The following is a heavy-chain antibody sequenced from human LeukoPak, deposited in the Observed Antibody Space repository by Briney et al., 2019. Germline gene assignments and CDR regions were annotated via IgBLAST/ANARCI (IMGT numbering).Heavy chain of an antibody. D-gene: IGHD2-2*01. Sequence: GGSLRLSCAASGFTFSSYAMHWVRQAPGKGLEWVAVISYDGSNKYYADSVKGRFTISRDNSKNTLYLQMNSLRAEDTAVYYCARESPIVPAPLYYYYGMDVWGQGITVTVSS. J-gene: IGHJ6*02. CDR1: GFTFSSYA. V-gene: IGHV3-30-3*01. CDR3: ARESPIVPAPLYYYYGMDV. CDR2: ISYDGSNK.